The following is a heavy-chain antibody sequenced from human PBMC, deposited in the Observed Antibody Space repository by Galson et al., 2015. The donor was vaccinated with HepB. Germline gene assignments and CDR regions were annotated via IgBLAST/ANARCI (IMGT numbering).Heavy chain of an antibody. Sequence: SLRLSCAASGFTFSSYWMHWVRQAPGKGLEWVSRINPERTTITYADSVKGRFTISRDSAKKTMYLQMNSLRAEDTAVYYCASSSLGTAYYYGMDVWGQGTTVIVSS. CDR1: GFTFSSYW. J-gene: IGHJ6*02. V-gene: IGHV3-74*01. CDR3: ASSSLGTAYYYGMDV. CDR2: INPERTTI. D-gene: IGHD7-27*01.